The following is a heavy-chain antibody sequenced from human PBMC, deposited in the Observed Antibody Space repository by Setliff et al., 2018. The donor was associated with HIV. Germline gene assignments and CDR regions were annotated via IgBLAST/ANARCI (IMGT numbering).Heavy chain of an antibody. V-gene: IGHV3-21*01. Sequence: GGSLRLSCAASGFTLSTYTMNWVRQAPGKGLEWISSISSNIIYIYHAASVRGRFTISRDNAKNSLYLQMNSLRVEDTAVYYCARDATRGGDFDFWGQGTLVTVSS. D-gene: IGHD1-26*01. J-gene: IGHJ4*02. CDR3: ARDATRGGDFDF. CDR1: GFTLSTYT. CDR2: ISSNIIYI.